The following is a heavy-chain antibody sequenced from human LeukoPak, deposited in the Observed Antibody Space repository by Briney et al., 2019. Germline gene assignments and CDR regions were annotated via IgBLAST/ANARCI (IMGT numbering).Heavy chain of an antibody. D-gene: IGHD5-24*01. CDR1: GYSFTGYW. CDR3: ARHGDGYNRPLDY. CDR2: IYPGDSDT. J-gene: IGHJ4*02. Sequence: GESLQISCKGSGYSFTGYWIAWVRQMPRKGLELMGIIYPGDSDTRYNPSFQGQVTISADKSITTAYLQWSRLNASDTAMYYCARHGDGYNRPLDYWGQGTLVTVSS. V-gene: IGHV5-51*01.